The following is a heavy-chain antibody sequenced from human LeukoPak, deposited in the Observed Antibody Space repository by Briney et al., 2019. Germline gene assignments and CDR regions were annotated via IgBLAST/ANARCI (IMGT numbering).Heavy chain of an antibody. CDR2: IWYDGSNK. Sequence: PGGSLRLSCAASGFTFSSHGMHWVRQAPGKGLEWVAVIWYDGSNKYYADSVKGRFTISRDNSKNTLYLQMNSLRAEDTAVYYCARDYPSSSSWPQDGWFDPWGQGTLVTVSS. V-gene: IGHV3-33*01. CDR1: GFTFSSHG. J-gene: IGHJ5*02. CDR3: ARDYPSSSSWPQDGWFDP. D-gene: IGHD6-13*01.